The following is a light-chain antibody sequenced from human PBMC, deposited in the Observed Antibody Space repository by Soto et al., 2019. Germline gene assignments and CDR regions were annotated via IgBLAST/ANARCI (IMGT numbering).Light chain of an antibody. CDR2: AAS. CDR1: QSISSY. J-gene: IGKJ4*01. CDR3: QQYDNYPLT. V-gene: IGKV1-39*01. Sequence: DIQMTQSPSSLSASVGDRVTITCRASQSISSYLNWYQQKPGKAPKLLIYAASSLQIGVPSRFSGSGSGTDFTLTISSLQPEDFATYYCQQYDNYPLTFGGGTKVDI.